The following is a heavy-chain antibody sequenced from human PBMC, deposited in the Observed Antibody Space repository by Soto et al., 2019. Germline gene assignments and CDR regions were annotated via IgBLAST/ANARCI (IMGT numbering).Heavy chain of an antibody. Sequence: EVPLVESGGGLVQPGGSLRLSCAASGFTVSTDYMSWVRQAPGQGLAWVSFSYSFGSTYYADSVKGRFTVSSDNSKNTLYLQMNSLSAEDTAVYYCARVNYINMGYYYYYMAVWGEGTTVTVSS. CDR1: GFTVSTDY. CDR2: SYSFGST. V-gene: IGHV3-66*01. CDR3: ARVNYINMGYYYYYMAV. D-gene: IGHD4-4*01. J-gene: IGHJ6*03.